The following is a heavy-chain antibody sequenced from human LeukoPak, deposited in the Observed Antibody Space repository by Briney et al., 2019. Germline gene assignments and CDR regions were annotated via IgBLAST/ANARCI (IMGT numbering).Heavy chain of an antibody. CDR3: ARDHSGSYLLLFDY. J-gene: IGHJ4*02. CDR2: MNPDSGDT. Sequence: ASVKVSCKASGYTFTSYEINWVRQATGHGLEWMGWMNPDSGDTAYAQKFQGRITMTRSTSITTAYMELSSLRSEDTAVYYCARDHSGSYLLLFDYWGQGTLVTVSS. D-gene: IGHD1-26*01. CDR1: GYTFTSYE. V-gene: IGHV1-8*01.